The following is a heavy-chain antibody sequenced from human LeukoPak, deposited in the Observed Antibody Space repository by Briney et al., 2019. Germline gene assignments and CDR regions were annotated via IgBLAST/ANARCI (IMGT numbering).Heavy chain of an antibody. D-gene: IGHD6-6*01. CDR1: GXSISSGGDY. Sequence: TSQTLSLTCTVSGXSISSGGDYWSWIRQHPGKGLEWIGHIYYSGTSFYNPSLTSRVTISVDTSKNQFSPKLTSVNDADTAVYYCARIERSSYSLGFDYWGQGTLVTVSS. J-gene: IGHJ4*02. CDR2: IYYSGTS. CDR3: ARIERSSYSLGFDY. V-gene: IGHV4-31*03.